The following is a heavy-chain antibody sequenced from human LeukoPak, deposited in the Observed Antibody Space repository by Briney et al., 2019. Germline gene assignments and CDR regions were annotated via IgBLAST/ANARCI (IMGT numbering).Heavy chain of an antibody. CDR2: NSDSGSSS. Sequence: GGSLRLSCAASGFTFSNYAMSWVRQAPGKGLAWVAGNSDSGSSSYYTDSVKGRFTISRDNSKNTLYLQMNSLRAEDTAVYYCAKEDSGWHFDYWGQGTLVTVSS. CDR3: AKEDSGWHFDY. CDR1: GFTFSNYA. V-gene: IGHV3-23*01. D-gene: IGHD6-19*01. J-gene: IGHJ4*02.